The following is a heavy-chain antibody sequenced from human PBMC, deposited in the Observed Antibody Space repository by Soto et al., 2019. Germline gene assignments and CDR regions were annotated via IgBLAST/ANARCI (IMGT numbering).Heavy chain of an antibody. CDR3: ARDPTRVVPAAMSWFDP. Sequence: LRLSCAASGFTFSSYSMNWVRQAPGKGLEWVSSISSSSSYIYYADSVKGRFTISRDNAKNSLYLQMNSLRAEDTAVYYCARDPTRVVPAAMSWFDPWGQGTLVTVSS. V-gene: IGHV3-21*01. J-gene: IGHJ5*02. CDR1: GFTFSSYS. CDR2: ISSSSSYI. D-gene: IGHD2-2*01.